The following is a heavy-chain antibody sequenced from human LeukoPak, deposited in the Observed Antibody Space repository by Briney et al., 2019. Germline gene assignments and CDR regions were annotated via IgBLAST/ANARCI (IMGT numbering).Heavy chain of an antibody. J-gene: IGHJ4*02. D-gene: IGHD3-16*02. V-gene: IGHV3-23*01. CDR3: AKNDYVWGSYRYADY. Sequence: GGSLRLSCAASGFTFSAFGMNWVRQAPGKGLEWVSTITNSGGSTYYVDSVKGRFTISRDNSKNTLYLQMNSLRAEDTAVYYCAKNDYVWGSYRYADYWGQGTLVTVSS. CDR2: ITNSGGST. CDR1: GFTFSAFG.